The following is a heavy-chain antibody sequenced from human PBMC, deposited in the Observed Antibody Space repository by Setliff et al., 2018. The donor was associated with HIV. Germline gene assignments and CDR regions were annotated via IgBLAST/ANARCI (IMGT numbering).Heavy chain of an antibody. Sequence: SETLSLTCTVSGDSIDRSNFFWTWIRQPPGKGLEWIGNIYYSGSTYYNPSLKSRVTISVDTSKNQFSLKLSSVTAADTAVYYCARDQRYCTNALCPEALDVWGKGTTVTVSS. CDR2: IYYSGST. CDR1: GDSIDRSNFF. D-gene: IGHD2-8*01. V-gene: IGHV4-39*02. J-gene: IGHJ6*04. CDR3: ARDQRYCTNALCPEALDV.